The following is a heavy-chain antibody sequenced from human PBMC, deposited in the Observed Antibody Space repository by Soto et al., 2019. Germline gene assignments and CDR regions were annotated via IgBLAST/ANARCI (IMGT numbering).Heavy chain of an antibody. CDR1: GYTLTELS. CDR2: FDPEDGET. V-gene: IGHV1-24*01. CDR3: ATPQEGCSGGSCYSFGS. J-gene: IGHJ4*02. Sequence: QVQLVQSGAEVKKPGASVKVSCKVSGYTLTELSMHWVRQAPGKGLEWMGGFDPEDGETIYAQKFQGRVTMTEDTSTDPAYIELSSLRSEGTAVYYCATPQEGCSGGSCYSFGSWGQGTLVTVSS. D-gene: IGHD2-15*01.